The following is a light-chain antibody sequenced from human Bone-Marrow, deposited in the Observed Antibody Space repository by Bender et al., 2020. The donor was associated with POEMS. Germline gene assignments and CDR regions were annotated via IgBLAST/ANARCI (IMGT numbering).Light chain of an antibody. J-gene: IGLJ3*02. CDR1: NSDIGRYNY. Sequence: QSALTQPASVSGSPGQSITISCTGANSDIGRYNYVSWYQQYPGKAPKLIIFDVSHRPSGVSNRFSGSKSGNTASLTISGLQAEDEADYYCSSYSSGSTLKVFGGGTKLTVL. CDR2: DVS. V-gene: IGLV2-14*01. CDR3: SSYSSGSTLKV.